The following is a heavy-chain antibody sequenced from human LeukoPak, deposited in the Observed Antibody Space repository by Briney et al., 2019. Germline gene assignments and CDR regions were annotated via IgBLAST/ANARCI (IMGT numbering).Heavy chain of an antibody. V-gene: IGHV3-20*04. CDR2: INWNGGST. Sequence: PGGSLRLSCAASGFTFDDYCMSWVRQAPGKGLEWVSGINWNGGSTGYADSVKGRFTISRDNAKNSLYLQMNSLRAEDTALYYCARGYCSSTSCYFDYWGQGTLVTVSS. CDR1: GFTFDDYC. CDR3: ARGYCSSTSCYFDY. J-gene: IGHJ4*02. D-gene: IGHD2-2*01.